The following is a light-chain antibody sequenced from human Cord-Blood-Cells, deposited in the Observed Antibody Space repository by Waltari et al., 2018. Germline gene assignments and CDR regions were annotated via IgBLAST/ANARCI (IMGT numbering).Light chain of an antibody. CDR2: DVS. Sequence: QSALTQPASVSGSPGQSITISCTGTSSDVGGYNYVSWYQQHPGKASKLMIYDVSNRPSGVSTRFSGSKSGNTAALTISGLQAEDEADYYCSTYTSSSTWVFGGGNKLTGL. J-gene: IGLJ3*02. CDR3: STYTSSSTWV. CDR1: SSDVGGYNY. V-gene: IGLV2-14*03.